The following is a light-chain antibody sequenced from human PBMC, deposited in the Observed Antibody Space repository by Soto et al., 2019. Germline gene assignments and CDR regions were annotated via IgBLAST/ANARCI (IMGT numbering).Light chain of an antibody. CDR2: DAS. CDR1: QIISSY. Sequence: IMMTPSPATLSLSPGASASLSCRASQIISSYLAWYQQKPGQAPRLLIYDASNRATGIPARFSGSGAGTDFTLTISIQEADDVVVYCYQQRDYWPSAFGQGTRLETK. J-gene: IGKJ5*01. V-gene: IGKV3-11*01. CDR3: QQRDYWPSA.